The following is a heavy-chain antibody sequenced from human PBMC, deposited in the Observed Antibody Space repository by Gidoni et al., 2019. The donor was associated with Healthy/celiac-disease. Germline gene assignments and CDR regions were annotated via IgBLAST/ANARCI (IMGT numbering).Heavy chain of an antibody. CDR1: GFTFSSYA. J-gene: IGHJ4*02. D-gene: IGHD6-25*01. Sequence: EVQLLESGGGLVQPGGSLRLSCAASGFTFSSYAMSWVRQAPGKGLEGVSAISGSGGSTYYADSVKGRFTISRDNSKNTLYLQMNSLRAEDTAVYYCAKDTARLRAKDYWGQGTLVTVSS. CDR2: ISGSGGST. V-gene: IGHV3-23*01. CDR3: AKDTARLRAKDY.